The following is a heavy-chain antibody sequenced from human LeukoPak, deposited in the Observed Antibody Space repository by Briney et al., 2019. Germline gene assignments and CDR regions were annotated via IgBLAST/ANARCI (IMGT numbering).Heavy chain of an antibody. J-gene: IGHJ4*02. CDR1: GFTFDDYA. V-gene: IGHV3-21*01. CDR2: ISSSSSYI. Sequence: GGTLRLSCAASGFTFDDYAMHWVRQAPGKGLEWVSSISSSSSYIYYADSVKGRFTISRDNAKNSLYLQMNSLRAEDTAVYYCARVDRDGSGDYWGQGTLVTVSS. CDR3: ARVDRDGSGDY. D-gene: IGHD3-10*01.